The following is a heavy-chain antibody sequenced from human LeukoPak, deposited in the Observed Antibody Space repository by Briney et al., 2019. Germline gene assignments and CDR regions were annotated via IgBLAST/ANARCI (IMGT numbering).Heavy chain of an antibody. Sequence: SETLSLTCTVSGGSISSSSYYWAWIRQPPGKGLEWIGSIYYSGSTSYNPSLKSRVTISVDTSKNQFSLKLTSVTAADTAVYYGARRAVGYCSGGRCFDYWGQGTLVTVSS. D-gene: IGHD2-15*01. CDR2: IYYSGST. CDR3: ARRAVGYCSGGRCFDY. J-gene: IGHJ4*02. V-gene: IGHV4-39*01. CDR1: GGSISSSSYY.